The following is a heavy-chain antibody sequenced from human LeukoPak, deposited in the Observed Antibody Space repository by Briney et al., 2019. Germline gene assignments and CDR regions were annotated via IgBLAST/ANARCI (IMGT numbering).Heavy chain of an antibody. CDR2: IYYSGST. D-gene: IGHD1-26*01. Sequence: SETLSLTCTVSGGSISSSSYYWGWIRQPPGKGLEWIGSIYYSGSTYYNPSLKSRVTISVDTSKNQFSLKLSSVTAADTAVCYCARDLVGAYDYWGQGTLVTVSS. J-gene: IGHJ4*02. V-gene: IGHV4-39*07. CDR1: GGSISSSSYY. CDR3: ARDLVGAYDY.